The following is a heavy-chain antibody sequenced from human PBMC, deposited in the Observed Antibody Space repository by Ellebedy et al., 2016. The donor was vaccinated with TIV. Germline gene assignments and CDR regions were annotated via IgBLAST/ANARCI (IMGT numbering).Heavy chain of an antibody. CDR3: VRAATPTPSIWAYYFDY. Sequence: AASVKVSCKASGGTFSSYAINWARQAPGQGLEWMGGIITMYDTANYAQKFQGRVTITADESTSTAYMELSSLRSADTAVYYCVRAATPTPSIWAYYFDYWGQGTLVTVSS. J-gene: IGHJ4*02. V-gene: IGHV1-69*13. CDR2: IITMYDTA. CDR1: GGTFSSYA. D-gene: IGHD2-15*01.